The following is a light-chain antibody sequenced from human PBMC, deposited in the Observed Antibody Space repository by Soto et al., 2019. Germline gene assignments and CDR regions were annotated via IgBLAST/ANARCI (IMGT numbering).Light chain of an antibody. Sequence: DIQMTQSPSTLSASVEDRVTITCRASQSIGDLLAWYQQKPGEAPKLLIYKASYLESGVPSRFSGSGSGTEFTLTISSLQPDDSATYYCQQYNTFLTFGGGTKVDI. CDR1: QSIGDL. CDR3: QQYNTFLT. J-gene: IGKJ4*01. V-gene: IGKV1-5*03. CDR2: KAS.